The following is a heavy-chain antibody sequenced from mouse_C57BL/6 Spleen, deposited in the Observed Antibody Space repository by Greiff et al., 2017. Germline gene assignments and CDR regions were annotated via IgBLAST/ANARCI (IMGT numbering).Heavy chain of an antibody. Sequence: EVKVVESGPELVKPGASVKIPCKASGYTFTDYNMDWVKQSHGKSLEWIGDINPNNGGTIYNQKFKGKATLTVDKSSSTAYMELRSLTSEDTAVYYCARSGYYYAMDYWGQGTSVTVSA. V-gene: IGHV1-18*01. D-gene: IGHD4-1*01. CDR3: ARSGYYYAMDY. CDR2: INPNNGGT. CDR1: GYTFTDYN. J-gene: IGHJ4*01.